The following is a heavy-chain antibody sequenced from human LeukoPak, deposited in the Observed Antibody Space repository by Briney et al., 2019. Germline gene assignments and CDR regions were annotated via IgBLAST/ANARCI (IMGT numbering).Heavy chain of an antibody. CDR2: INSDGSST. D-gene: IGHD4-17*01. CDR1: GFIFSSCW. V-gene: IGHV3-74*03. CDR3: ARGKDGEGLDY. Sequence: PGGSLRLSCAASGFIFSSCWMHWVRHAPGKGLVWVSRINSDGSSTTYADSVKGRFTISRDNAKNTLYLLMNSLRAEDTAVYYCARGKDGEGLDYWGQGTLVTVSS. J-gene: IGHJ4*02.